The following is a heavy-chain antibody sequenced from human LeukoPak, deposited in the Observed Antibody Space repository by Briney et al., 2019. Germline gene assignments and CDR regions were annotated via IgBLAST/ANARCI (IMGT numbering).Heavy chain of an antibody. CDR3: ARERRDPDTAMVYYYYGMDV. CDR1: GFTFSSYA. CDR2: ISGSGGST. V-gene: IGHV3-23*01. D-gene: IGHD5-18*01. J-gene: IGHJ6*02. Sequence: PGGSLRLSCAASGFTFSSYAMSWVRQAPGKGLEWVSAISGSGGSTYYADSVKGRFTISRDNSKNTLYLQMNSLRAEDTAVYYCARERRDPDTAMVYYYYGMDVWGQGTTVTVSS.